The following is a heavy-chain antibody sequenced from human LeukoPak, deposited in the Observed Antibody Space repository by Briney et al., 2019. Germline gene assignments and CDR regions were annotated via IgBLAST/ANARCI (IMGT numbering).Heavy chain of an antibody. Sequence: GRSLRLSCAASGFTFDDYAMFWVRHAPGEGLEWVANLNQDGSVQLYGDSVRGRFTISRDNAKNSVYIQMNSLRVEDTAMYYCARDHNVADVWGQGTMVTVS. CDR2: LNQDGSVQ. D-gene: IGHD2-8*01. V-gene: IGHV3-7*01. CDR1: GFTFDDYA. J-gene: IGHJ3*01. CDR3: ARDHNVADV.